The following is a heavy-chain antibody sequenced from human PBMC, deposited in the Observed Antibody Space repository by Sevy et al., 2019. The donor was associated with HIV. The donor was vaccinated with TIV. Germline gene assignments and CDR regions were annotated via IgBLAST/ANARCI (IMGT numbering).Heavy chain of an antibody. CDR2: MTSSGSYI. J-gene: IGHJ4*02. Sequence: GGYLRLSCAASGFTFSTSTMNWVRQAPGKGLEWVSLMTSSGSYILYADSVKGRFTISRDNAKNSVFLQMNSLRVEDTAVYYSVRDGWNYWGQGTLVTVSS. CDR1: GFTFSTST. D-gene: IGHD2-15*01. V-gene: IGHV3-21*01. CDR3: VRDGWNY.